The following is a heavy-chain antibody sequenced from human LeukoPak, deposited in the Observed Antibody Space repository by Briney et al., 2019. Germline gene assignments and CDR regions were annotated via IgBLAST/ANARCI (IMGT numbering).Heavy chain of an antibody. V-gene: IGHV3-74*01. J-gene: IGHJ4*02. CDR2: IKSDGSTT. CDR1: GFTFRSYW. D-gene: IGHD3-3*01. Sequence: GGSLRLSCAASGFTFRSYWMHWVRQAPGRGLVWVSLIKSDGSTTNYADSVKGRFTISRDNAKNTLYLQMNSLRAEDTAVYYCARLRNGYYIDYWGQGTLVTVSS. CDR3: ARLRNGYYIDY.